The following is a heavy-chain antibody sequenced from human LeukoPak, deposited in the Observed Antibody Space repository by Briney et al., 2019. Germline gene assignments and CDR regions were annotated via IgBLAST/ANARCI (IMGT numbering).Heavy chain of an antibody. V-gene: IGHV1-69*13. Sequence: SVTVSCTASGGTFSSYAISWVRQAPGQGLEWMGGIIPIFGTANYAQKFQGRVTITADESTSTAYMELSSLRSEDTAVYYCATGEGYCSGGSCYYFDYWGQGTLVSVSS. D-gene: IGHD2-15*01. CDR2: IIPIFGTA. CDR1: GGTFSSYA. CDR3: ATGEGYCSGGSCYYFDY. J-gene: IGHJ4*02.